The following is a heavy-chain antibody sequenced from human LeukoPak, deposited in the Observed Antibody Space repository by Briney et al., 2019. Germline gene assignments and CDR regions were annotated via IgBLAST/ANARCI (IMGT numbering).Heavy chain of an antibody. J-gene: IGHJ4*02. V-gene: IGHV4-4*02. Sequence: TDTLSLTCAVSGGSISSTNWWSWVRQPPGKGLEWIGEIYHSGSTNYNPSLKSRVTISADKSKNQFSLKLTYVTAADTAVYYCARDRMGVRAFDYWGQGTLVTVSS. CDR1: GGSISSTNW. D-gene: IGHD3-10*01. CDR2: IYHSGST. CDR3: ARDRMGVRAFDY.